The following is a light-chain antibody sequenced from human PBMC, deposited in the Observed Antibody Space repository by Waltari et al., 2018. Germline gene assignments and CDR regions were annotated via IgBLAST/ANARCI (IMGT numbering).Light chain of an antibody. V-gene: IGKV3-20*01. CDR1: QSVSRSY. Sequence: EIVLTQSPGTLSLSPGERATLSCRASQSVSRSYLAWYQQKPGQAPRLLIYGASSRATGIPDRFSGSGSGADFTLSISRLEPEDFAVNYCQQYGSSPPSYSFGQGTKLEIK. CDR3: QQYGSSPPSYS. CDR2: GAS. J-gene: IGKJ2*03.